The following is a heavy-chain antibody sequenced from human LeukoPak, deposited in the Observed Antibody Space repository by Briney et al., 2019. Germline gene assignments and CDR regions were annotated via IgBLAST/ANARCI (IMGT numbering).Heavy chain of an antibody. CDR3: ARSDSTTCFDY. D-gene: IGHD2-2*01. CDR1: GFTFSSYS. V-gene: IGHV3-48*01. J-gene: IGHJ4*02. CDR2: ISSSSSTI. Sequence: GGSLRLSCAASGFTFSSYSMTWVRQAPGKGLEWVSYISSSSSTIYYADSVKGRFTISRDNAKTSLFLQMNSLRGEDTAVYYCARSDSTTCFDYWGQGTLVTVSS.